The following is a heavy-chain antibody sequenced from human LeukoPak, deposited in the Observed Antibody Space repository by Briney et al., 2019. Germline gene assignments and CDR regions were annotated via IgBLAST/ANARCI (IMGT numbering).Heavy chain of an antibody. CDR2: IYYSAST. CDR3: ARESVAHYYDSSGYPEY. Sequence: IRXXXXKGQXWIGYIYYSASTYYNPSLNSRVTISVDTSKNQYSLKLSSVTAADTAVYYCARESVAHYYDSSGYPEYWGQGTLVTVSS. V-gene: IGHV4-31*02. J-gene: IGHJ4*02. D-gene: IGHD3-22*01.